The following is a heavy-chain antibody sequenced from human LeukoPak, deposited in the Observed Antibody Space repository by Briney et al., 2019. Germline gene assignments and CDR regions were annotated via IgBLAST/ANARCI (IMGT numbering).Heavy chain of an antibody. CDR3: TRDPIYYGSGSYYAY. CDR2: IRSKAYGGTT. CDR1: GLTFGDYA. J-gene: IGHJ4*02. Sequence: GGSLRLSCSASGLTFGDYAMSWFRQAPGKGLAWAGFIRSKAYGGTTEYAASVKGRFTISRDDSKSIAYLQMNSLKTEDTAVYYCTRDPIYYGSGSYYAYWGQGTLVTVSS. D-gene: IGHD3-10*01. V-gene: IGHV3-49*03.